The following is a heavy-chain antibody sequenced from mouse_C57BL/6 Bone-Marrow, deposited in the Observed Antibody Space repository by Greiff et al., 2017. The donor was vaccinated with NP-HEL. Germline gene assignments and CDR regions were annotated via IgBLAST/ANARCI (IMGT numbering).Heavy chain of an antibody. D-gene: IGHD4-1*01. J-gene: IGHJ3*01. CDR3: ARSWTGRLAY. CDR2: IYPGSGNT. CDR1: GYTFTDYY. Sequence: VKLQESGAELVRPGASVKLSCKASGYTFTDYYINWVKQRPGQGLEWIARIYPGSGNTYYNEKFKGKATLTAEKSSSTAYMQLSSLTSEDSAVYFCARSWTGRLAYWGQGTLVTVSA. V-gene: IGHV1-76*01.